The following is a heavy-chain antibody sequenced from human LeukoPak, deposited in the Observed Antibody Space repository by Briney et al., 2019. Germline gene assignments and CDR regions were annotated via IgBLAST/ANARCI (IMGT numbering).Heavy chain of an antibody. CDR3: VFPEVTASEPL. Sequence: GGSLKLSCAASGFTFSGSAMHWVRQASGKGLEWVGRIRSKANSYATAYAASVKGRFTISRDDSKNTAYLQMNSLKTEDTAVYYCVFPEVTASEPLWGQGTLVTVSS. CDR2: IRSKANSYAT. V-gene: IGHV3-73*01. D-gene: IGHD6-13*01. J-gene: IGHJ4*02. CDR1: GFTFSGSA.